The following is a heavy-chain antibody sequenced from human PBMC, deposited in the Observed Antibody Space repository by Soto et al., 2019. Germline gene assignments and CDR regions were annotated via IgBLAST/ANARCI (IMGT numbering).Heavy chain of an antibody. CDR1: GGSISSGGYY. D-gene: IGHD1-26*01. V-gene: IGHV4-31*03. Sequence: SETLSLTCTVSGGSISSGGYYWSWIRQHPGKGLEWIGYIYYSGSTYYNPSLKSRVTISVDTSKNQFSLKLSSVTAADTAVYYCARGGSYPTADFDYWGQGTLVTVS. J-gene: IGHJ4*02. CDR2: IYYSGST. CDR3: ARGGSYPTADFDY.